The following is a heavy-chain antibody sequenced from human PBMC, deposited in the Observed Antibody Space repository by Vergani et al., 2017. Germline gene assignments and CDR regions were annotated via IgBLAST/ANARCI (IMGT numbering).Heavy chain of an antibody. J-gene: IGHJ6*02. CDR2: ISGRGGST. CDR3: AKGRGVIIGVSYYYGMDV. D-gene: IGHD3-10*01. Sequence: EVQLLESGGGLVQPGGSLRLSCAASGFTFSSYAMSWVRQAPGKGLEWVSAISGRGGSTYYADSVKGRFTISRDNSKNTLYLQMNSLRAEDTAVYYCAKGRGVIIGVSYYYGMDVWGQGTTVTVSS. CDR1: GFTFSSYA. V-gene: IGHV3-23*01.